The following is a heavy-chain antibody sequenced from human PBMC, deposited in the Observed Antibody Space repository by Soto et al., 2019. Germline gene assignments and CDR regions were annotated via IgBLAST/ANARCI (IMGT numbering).Heavy chain of an antibody. CDR3: ARGESLLWFGELYYFDY. D-gene: IGHD3-10*01. Sequence: EVQLVESGGGLVQPGGSLRLSCAASGFTFSSYSMNWVRQAPGKGLEWVSYISSSSSTIYYADSVKGRFTISRDNAKNXXYLQMNSLRAEDTAVYYCARGESLLWFGELYYFDYWGQGTLVTVSS. CDR2: ISSSSSTI. V-gene: IGHV3-48*01. CDR1: GFTFSSYS. J-gene: IGHJ4*02.